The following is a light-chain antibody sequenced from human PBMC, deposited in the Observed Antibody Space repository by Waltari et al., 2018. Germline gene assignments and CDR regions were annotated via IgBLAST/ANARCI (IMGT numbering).Light chain of an antibody. J-gene: IGLJ2*01. Sequence: QSALTQPAPVSGSPGQSITIPCTGTSSDAGGYNQVPWNQQHPGTAPKLMIYDVSNRPAGVSNRCSGSKSGNTASLTISGLQAEDEADYYCSSYTSSSVVFGGGTKLTVL. V-gene: IGLV2-14*03. CDR1: SSDAGGYNQ. CDR2: DVS. CDR3: SSYTSSSVV.